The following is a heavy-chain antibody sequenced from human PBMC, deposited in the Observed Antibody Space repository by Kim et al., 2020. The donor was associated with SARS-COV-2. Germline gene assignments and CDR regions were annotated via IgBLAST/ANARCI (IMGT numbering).Heavy chain of an antibody. D-gene: IGHD6-6*01. CDR2: T. CDR3: ARYAAARPPHY. J-gene: IGHJ4*02. V-gene: IGHV4-34*01. Sequence: TTHNPSLKSRVTISVDTSKNQFSLKLSSVTAADTAVYYCARYAAARPPHYWGQGTLVTVSS.